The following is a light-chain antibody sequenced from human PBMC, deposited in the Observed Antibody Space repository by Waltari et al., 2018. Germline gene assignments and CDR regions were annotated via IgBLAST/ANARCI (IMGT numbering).Light chain of an antibody. CDR2: DVT. CDR3: SSYKGSSTLYV. CDR1: ISDIGGYSP. J-gene: IGLJ1*01. Sequence: QSALTQPASVSGSPGQSITIPSTGTISDIGGYSPVSRYQQHPGKAPKRMIYDVTKRPSGVSNRFSGSNSCSTASLTISGLQAEDEADYYCSSYKGSSTLYVFGTGTKVTVL. V-gene: IGLV2-14*01.